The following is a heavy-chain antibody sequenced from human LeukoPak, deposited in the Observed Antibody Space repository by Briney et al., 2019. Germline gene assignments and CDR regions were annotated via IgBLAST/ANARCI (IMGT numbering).Heavy chain of an antibody. CDR2: TFYRSNLYN. Sequence: SQTLSLTCAISGDSVSNDRAAWNWIRQSPSRGLEWLVRTFYRSNLYNDYAVSVKGRIAFSADTPKNQFTLQLNSVTPDDTAVYFCARQGSAGWTFDFWGQGTLVTVSS. J-gene: IGHJ4*02. CDR1: GDSVSNDRAA. D-gene: IGHD6-19*01. CDR3: ARQGSAGWTFDF. V-gene: IGHV6-1*01.